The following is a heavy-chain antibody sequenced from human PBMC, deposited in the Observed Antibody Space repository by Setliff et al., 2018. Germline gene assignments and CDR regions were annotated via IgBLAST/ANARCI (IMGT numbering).Heavy chain of an antibody. CDR3: VRHPYYDSSGYYSYFDY. J-gene: IGHJ4*02. V-gene: IGHV5-51*01. CDR1: GYTFSRYW. Sequence: GESLKISCKASGYTFSRYWIGWVRQMPGKGLEWLGIIYPSDSHTRYSPSFQGQVTISADKSISTAYLQWSSLKASDTAMYYCVRHPYYDSSGYYSYFDYWGQGALVTVSS. D-gene: IGHD3-22*01. CDR2: IYPSDSHT.